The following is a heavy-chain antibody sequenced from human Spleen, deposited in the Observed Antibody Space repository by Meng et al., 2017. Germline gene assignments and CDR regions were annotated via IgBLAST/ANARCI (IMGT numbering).Heavy chain of an antibody. V-gene: IGHV1-2*06. CDR3: ARDEDISAAGKLFGDY. J-gene: IGHJ4*02. CDR1: GYTFTGYY. D-gene: IGHD6-25*01. CDR2: INPKSGDT. Sequence: ASLKVSCKASGYTFTGYYMHWVRQAPGQGLEWMGRINPKSGDTNYAQKFQARVTMTGDTSISTAYMELSGLRSDDTAMYYCARDEDISAAGKLFGDYWGQGTLVTVSS.